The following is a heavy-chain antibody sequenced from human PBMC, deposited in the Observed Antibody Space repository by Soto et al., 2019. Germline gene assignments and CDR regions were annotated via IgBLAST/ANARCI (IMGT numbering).Heavy chain of an antibody. CDR3: ARGVGSSSWFDS. D-gene: IGHD6-13*01. V-gene: IGHV4-31*03. Sequence: QVQLQESGPGLVKPSQTLSLTCTVSGGSINSAGYYWSWIRQHPGKGLEWIGYIYFPGSSYYNPSLECRVTISVDTSKNQFSLMLISVSAADTAVYYCARGVGSSSWFDSWGQGALVTVSS. J-gene: IGHJ5*01. CDR2: IYFPGSS. CDR1: GGSINSAGYY.